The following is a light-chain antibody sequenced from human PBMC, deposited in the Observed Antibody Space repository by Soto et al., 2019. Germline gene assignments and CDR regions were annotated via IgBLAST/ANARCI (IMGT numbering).Light chain of an antibody. CDR3: QQTYRTPLT. J-gene: IGKJ4*01. V-gene: IGKV1-39*01. CDR1: QTIRSH. Sequence: DIQMTQFPSSLSASVGDRVTITCRASQTIRSHLNWYQQKPGEAPKIVIYATSTLQSGVPSRFNGSVSGTAFTLSISSLQPEDFATYYCQQTYRTPLTFGGGTKVEIK. CDR2: ATS.